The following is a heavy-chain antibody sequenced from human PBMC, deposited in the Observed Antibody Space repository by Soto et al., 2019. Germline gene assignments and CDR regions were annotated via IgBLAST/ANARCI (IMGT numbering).Heavy chain of an antibody. Sequence: GGSLRLSCAASGFTFSNYTMSWVRQAPGKGLEWVSGLSDGGGSTFYADSVKGRFTISRDNAKNTLYLQMNSLRAEDTAVYYCARASIQLWLRPSYGMDVWGQGTTVTVS. CDR2: LSDGGGST. CDR3: ARASIQLWLRPSYGMDV. D-gene: IGHD5-18*01. CDR1: GFTFSNYT. V-gene: IGHV3-23*01. J-gene: IGHJ6*02.